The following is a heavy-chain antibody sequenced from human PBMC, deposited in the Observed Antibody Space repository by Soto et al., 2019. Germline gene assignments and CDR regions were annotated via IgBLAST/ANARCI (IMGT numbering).Heavy chain of an antibody. Sequence: QVHLVQSGAEVKKPGASVKVSCKASGYTFSSYAMHWLRQAPGQGLEWMGWISACNGNTKYSQKFQGRVSITTDTSGTTAHTELRCITAEDRSVYYCAGGRIFYSLMDVWRHPNRVTVSS. J-gene: IGHJ6*01. CDR1: GYTFSSYA. D-gene: IGHD2-8*01. CDR3: AGGRIFYSLMDV. V-gene: IGHV1-3*01. CDR2: ISACNGNT.